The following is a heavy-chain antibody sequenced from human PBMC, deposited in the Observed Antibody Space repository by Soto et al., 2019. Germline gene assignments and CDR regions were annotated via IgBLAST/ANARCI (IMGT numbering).Heavy chain of an antibody. D-gene: IGHD3-22*01. J-gene: IGHJ4*02. Sequence: WTWIRQTPGKGLEWIGEISHSGSTNYIPSLMSRVTMSADTSKKQFSLRLSSVTAADTALYFCARGYESSRRYLPLLDYWGQGTLVTVSS. CDR3: ARGYESSRRYLPLLDY. V-gene: IGHV4-34*01. CDR2: ISHSGST.